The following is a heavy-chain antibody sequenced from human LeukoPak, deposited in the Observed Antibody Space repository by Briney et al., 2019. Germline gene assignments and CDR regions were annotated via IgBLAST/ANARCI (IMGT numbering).Heavy chain of an antibody. CDR2: INAVDANT. V-gene: IGHV3-23*01. J-gene: IGHJ4*02. Sequence: GGSLRLSCAASGFIFSSLAMTWVRQAPGKGLEWVSTINAVDANTYYADSVTGRFTVSRDNSRNTLYLQMNSLRAEDTAVYYCAKQFLGANWGQGTLVIVSS. CDR3: AKQFLGAN. CDR1: GFIFSSLA. D-gene: IGHD4/OR15-4a*01.